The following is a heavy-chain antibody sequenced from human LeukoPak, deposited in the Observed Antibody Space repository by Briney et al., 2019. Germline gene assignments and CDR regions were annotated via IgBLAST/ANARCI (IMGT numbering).Heavy chain of an antibody. V-gene: IGHV4-38-2*02. CDR3: ARDRGWSHYFDY. CDR1: GYSISSGYY. CDR2: IYHSGST. J-gene: IGHJ4*02. D-gene: IGHD2-15*01. Sequence: SETLSLTCTVSGYSISSGYYWGWIRQPPGKGLEWIGSIYHSGSTYYNPSLKSRVTISVDTSKNQFSLKLSSVTAADTAVYYCARDRGWSHYFDYWGQGTLVTVSS.